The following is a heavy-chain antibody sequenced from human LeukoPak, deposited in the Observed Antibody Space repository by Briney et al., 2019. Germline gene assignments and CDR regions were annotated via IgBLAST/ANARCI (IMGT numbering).Heavy chain of an antibody. CDR1: GYSFTSYW. V-gene: IGHV5-51*01. D-gene: IGHD6-13*01. CDR3: ARPDVTIAAAGSFDI. CDR2: IYPGDSDT. Sequence: GESLKISCKGSGYSFTSYWIGWVRQMPGKGLEWMGIIYPGDSDTRYSPSFQGQVTISADKSISTAYLQWSSLKASDTAMYYCARPDVTIAAAGSFDIWGQGTMVTVSS. J-gene: IGHJ3*02.